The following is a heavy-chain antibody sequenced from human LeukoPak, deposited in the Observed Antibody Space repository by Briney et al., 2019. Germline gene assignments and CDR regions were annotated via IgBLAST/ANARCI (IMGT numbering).Heavy chain of an antibody. D-gene: IGHD6-13*01. CDR1: GFTFSSYS. J-gene: IGHJ1*01. CDR2: ISSSSSYI. Sequence: PGGSLRLSCAASGFTFSSYSMNWVRQAPGKGLEWVSSISSSSSYIYYADSVKGRFTIFRDNAKNSLYLQMNSLRAEDTAVYYCARDNWDSSSCFQHWGQGTLVTVSS. CDR3: ARDNWDSSSCFQH. V-gene: IGHV3-21*01.